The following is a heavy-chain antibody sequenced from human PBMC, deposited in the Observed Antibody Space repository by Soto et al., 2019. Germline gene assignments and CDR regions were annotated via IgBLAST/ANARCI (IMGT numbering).Heavy chain of an antibody. CDR2: IGASGAGT. V-gene: IGHV3-23*01. CDR1: GFTFSSYA. J-gene: IGHJ4*02. D-gene: IGHD1-26*01. Sequence: GGSLRLSCAASGFTFSSYAMSWVRQAPGKGLEWVSAIGASGAGTYYAEYVKGRFTISRDNSKNTLYLQMNSLRAEDTAVYYCALRKTGSYFDYWGQGVPVTVSS. CDR3: ALRKTGSYFDY.